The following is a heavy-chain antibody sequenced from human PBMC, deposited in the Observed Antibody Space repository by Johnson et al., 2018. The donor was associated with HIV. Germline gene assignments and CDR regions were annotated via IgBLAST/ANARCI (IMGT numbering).Heavy chain of an antibody. Sequence: QLVESGGGLVQPGRSLKLSCAASGFTFDDYAMHWVRQAPGNGLEWVSLIRWDGAIKSYAASVKGRFTISRDNSRNSLYLQMKSLRAEDSALYYCARAEIYEGRVGDFAFDIWGRGTMVTVSS. CDR1: GFTFDDYA. CDR3: ARAEIYEGRVGDFAFDI. D-gene: IGHD3-10*01. CDR2: IRWDGAIK. V-gene: IGHV3-43D*03. J-gene: IGHJ3*02.